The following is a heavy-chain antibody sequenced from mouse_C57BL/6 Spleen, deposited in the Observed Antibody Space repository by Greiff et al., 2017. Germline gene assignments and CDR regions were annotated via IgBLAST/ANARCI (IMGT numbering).Heavy chain of an antibody. CDR3: ASYEGNDGYAMDY. CDR2: IHPTSGST. J-gene: IGHJ4*01. V-gene: IGHV1-64*01. CDR1: GYTFTSYW. Sequence: QVQLQQPGAELVKPGASVKLSCKASGYTFTSYWMHWVKQRPGQGLEWIGMIHPTSGSTNYNEKFKSKATLTVDKSSSTAYMHLSSLTSADSAVYDWASYEGNDGYAMDYWGQGTSVTVSS. D-gene: IGHD2-2*01.